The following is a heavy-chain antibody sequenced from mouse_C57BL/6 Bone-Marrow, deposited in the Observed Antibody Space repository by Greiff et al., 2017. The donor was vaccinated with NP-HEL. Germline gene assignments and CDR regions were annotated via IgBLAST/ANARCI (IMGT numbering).Heavy chain of an antibody. D-gene: IGHD3-3*01. Sequence: EVKLQESGPELVKPGASVKMSCKASGYTFTDYNMHWVKQSHGKSLEWIGYINPNNGGTSYNQKFKGKATLTVNKSSSTAYMELRSLTSEDSAVYYCAPILGYFDYWGQGTTLTVSS. J-gene: IGHJ2*01. CDR3: APILGYFDY. V-gene: IGHV1-22*01. CDR1: GYTFTDYN. CDR2: INPNNGGT.